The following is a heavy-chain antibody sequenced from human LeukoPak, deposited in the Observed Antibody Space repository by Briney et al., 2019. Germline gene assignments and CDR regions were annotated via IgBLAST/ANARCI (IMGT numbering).Heavy chain of an antibody. CDR1: GFTFSSYG. J-gene: IGHJ4*02. CDR2: ISYDGSNK. V-gene: IGHV3-30*03. D-gene: IGHD2-2*01. CDR3: VGFPEGYCSSTSCQGGY. Sequence: GRSLRLSCAASGFTFSSYGMHWVRQAPGKGLEWVAVISYDGSNKYYADSVKGRFTVSRDNSKNTLYLQMNSLRAEDTAVYYVVGFPEGYCSSTSCQGGYWGQGTLVTVSS.